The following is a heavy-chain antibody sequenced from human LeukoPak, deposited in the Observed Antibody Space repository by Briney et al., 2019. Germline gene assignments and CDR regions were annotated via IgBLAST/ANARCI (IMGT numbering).Heavy chain of an antibody. CDR1: GYTLTELS. Sequence: GASVKVSCKVSGYTLTELSMHWVRQAPGKGLEWMGGFHPENGETTYAQKFQGRVTMTEDTPTDTAYMELSSLRSEDTAIYYCATAGYSSSWGQGTLVTVSS. D-gene: IGHD6-13*01. CDR3: ATAGYSSS. J-gene: IGHJ4*02. V-gene: IGHV1-24*01. CDR2: FHPENGET.